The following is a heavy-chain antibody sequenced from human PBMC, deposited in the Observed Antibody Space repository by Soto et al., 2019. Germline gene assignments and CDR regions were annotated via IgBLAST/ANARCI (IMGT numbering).Heavy chain of an antibody. J-gene: IGHJ3*02. CDR1: GGTFSSYA. CDR3: ATDRIAVALTDAFDI. CDR2: IIPIFGTA. V-gene: IGHV1-69*01. Sequence: VKVSFKASGGTFSSYAISWVRQAPVQGLEWMGGIIPIFGTANYAQKFQGRVTITADESTSTAYMELSSLRSEDTAVYYCATDRIAVALTDAFDIWGQGTMVTVSS. D-gene: IGHD6-19*01.